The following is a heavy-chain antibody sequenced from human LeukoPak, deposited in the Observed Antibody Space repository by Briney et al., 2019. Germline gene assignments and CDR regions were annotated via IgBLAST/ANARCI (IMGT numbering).Heavy chain of an antibody. J-gene: IGHJ4*02. D-gene: IGHD4-11*01. CDR1: GYSISSGYY. CDR3: ASRLPTTVTTGDSTDY. CDR2: IYHSGST. V-gene: IGHV4-38-2*01. Sequence: PSETLPLTCAVSGYSISSGYYWGWIRQPPGKGLEWIGSIYHSGSTYYNPSLKSRVTISVDTSKNQFSLKLSSVTAADTAVYYCASRLPTTVTTGDSTDYWGQGTLVTVSS.